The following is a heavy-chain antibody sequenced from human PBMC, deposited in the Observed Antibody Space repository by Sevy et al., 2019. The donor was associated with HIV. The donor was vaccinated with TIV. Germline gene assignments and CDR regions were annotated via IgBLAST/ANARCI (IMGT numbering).Heavy chain of an antibody. J-gene: IGHJ4*02. V-gene: IGHV3-33*01. Sequence: GGSLRLSCAASGFSFSSYGMHWVRHAPGKGLEWVAVLWYDGSNKYYGDSVKGRFTISRDNSKNTLYLQMNSLRSDDTAMYYCARAWGSYRYARLDYWGQGTLVTVSS. CDR2: LWYDGSNK. D-gene: IGHD3-16*02. CDR1: GFSFSSYG. CDR3: ARAWGSYRYARLDY.